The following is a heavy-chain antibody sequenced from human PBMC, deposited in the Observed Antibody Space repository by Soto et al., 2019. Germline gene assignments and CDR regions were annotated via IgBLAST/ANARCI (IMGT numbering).Heavy chain of an antibody. CDR2: INGGNGDT. CDR3: ARDRGNGYNYNWFDP. Sequence: QVQLVQSGAEVKKPGASVKVSCKASGYTFTGYGMSWVRQAPGQRIEWMGWINGGNGDTEYSESFQDRVPFTRDTSETTVYMELNSLRSEDTAVYYCARDRGNGYNYNWFDPWGQGTLVTVSS. CDR1: GYTFTGYG. D-gene: IGHD5-12*01. V-gene: IGHV1-3*01. J-gene: IGHJ5*02.